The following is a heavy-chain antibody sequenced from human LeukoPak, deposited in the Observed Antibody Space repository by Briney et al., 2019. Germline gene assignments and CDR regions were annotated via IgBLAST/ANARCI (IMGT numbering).Heavy chain of an antibody. Sequence: PGGSLRLSCAASGFIFSSYAMHWVRQAPGKGLEWLTLISHDASNKYYADSVKGRFIISRDNAKNSLYLQMNSLRAEDTAVYYCARGEPYYDSREGALDIWGQGTMVTVSS. D-gene: IGHD3-22*01. CDR1: GFIFSSYA. J-gene: IGHJ3*02. CDR3: ARGEPYYDSREGALDI. V-gene: IGHV3-30-3*01. CDR2: ISHDASNK.